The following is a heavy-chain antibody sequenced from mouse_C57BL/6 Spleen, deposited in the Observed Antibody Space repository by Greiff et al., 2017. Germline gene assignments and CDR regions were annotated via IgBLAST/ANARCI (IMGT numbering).Heavy chain of an antibody. J-gene: IGHJ2*01. CDR2: IRNKANGYTT. V-gene: IGHV7-3*01. D-gene: IGHD1-1*01. CDR1: GFTFTDYY. CDR3: ARSPSLLLFFDY. Sequence: EVKLMESGGGLVQPGGSLSLSCAASGFTFTDYYMSWVRQPPGKALEWLGFIRNKANGYTTEYSASVKGRFTISRDNSQSILYLQMNALRAEDSATYYCARSPSLLLFFDYWGQGTTRTVSS.